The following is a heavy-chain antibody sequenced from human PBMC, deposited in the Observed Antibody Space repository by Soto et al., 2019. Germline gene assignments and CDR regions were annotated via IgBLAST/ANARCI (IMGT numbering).Heavy chain of an antibody. CDR2: IYHSGST. CDR1: GGSISSGGYS. D-gene: IGHD6-6*01. CDR3: ARGSIAARPRGWFDP. J-gene: IGHJ5*02. Sequence: PSETLSLTCAVSGGSISSGGYSWSWIRQPPGKGLEWIGYIYHSGSTYYNPSLKSRVTISVDRSKNQFSLKLSSVTAADTAVYYCARGSIAARPRGWFDPWRHGTMVTVSS. V-gene: IGHV4-30-2*01.